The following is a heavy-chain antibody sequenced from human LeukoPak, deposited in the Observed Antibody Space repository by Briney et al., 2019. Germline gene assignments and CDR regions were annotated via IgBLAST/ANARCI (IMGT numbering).Heavy chain of an antibody. CDR2: ISSSSSYI. CDR1: GFTFSDYY. CDR3: ARWMTVALNWFDP. J-gene: IGHJ5*02. D-gene: IGHD6-19*01. Sequence: GGSLRLSCAASGFTFSDYYMSWIRQAPGKGLEWVSSISSSSSYIYYADSVRGRFTISRDNAKNSLYLQMNSLRAEDTAVYYCARWMTVALNWFDPWGQGTLVTVSS. V-gene: IGHV3-11*04.